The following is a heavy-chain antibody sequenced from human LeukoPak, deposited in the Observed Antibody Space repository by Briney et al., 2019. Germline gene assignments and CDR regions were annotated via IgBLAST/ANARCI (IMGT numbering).Heavy chain of an antibody. CDR3: ARDPYDFWSGYRYFDY. CDR2: ISAYNGNT. D-gene: IGHD3-3*01. Sequence: APVKVSCKASGYTFTSYGISWVRQAPGQGLEWMGWISAYNGNTNYAQKLQGRVTMTTDTSTSTAYMELRSLRSDDTAVYYCARDPYDFWSGYRYFDYWGQGTLVTVSS. CDR1: GYTFTSYG. J-gene: IGHJ4*02. V-gene: IGHV1-18*01.